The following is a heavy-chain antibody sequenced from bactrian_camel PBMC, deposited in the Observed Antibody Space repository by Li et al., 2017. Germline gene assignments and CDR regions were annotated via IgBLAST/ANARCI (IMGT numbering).Heavy chain of an antibody. J-gene: IGHJ7*01. D-gene: IGHD3*01. CDR1: GNGYGTYL. V-gene: IGHV3S1*01. Sequence: VQLVESGGDSVQAGGSLTISCEASGNGYGTYLMAWFRQVPGEEREGVACIYTGGGYTYYHDSVKGRFTISGDDAKNTLHLQLNSLKTEDTAMYYCAKDLGPWMVAMGGMDYWGKGTQVTVS. CDR2: IYTGGGYT.